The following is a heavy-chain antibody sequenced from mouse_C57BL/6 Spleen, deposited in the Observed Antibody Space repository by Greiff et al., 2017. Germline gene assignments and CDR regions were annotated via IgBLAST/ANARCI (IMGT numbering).Heavy chain of an antibody. Sequence: VQLVESGAELVRPGTSVKMSCKASGYTFTNYWIGWAKQRPGHGLEWIGDIYPGGGYTNYNEKFKGKATLTADKSSSTAYMQFSSLTSEDSAIYYCARKTTAYYFDYWGQGTTLTVSS. CDR3: ARKTTAYYFDY. V-gene: IGHV1-63*01. CDR2: IYPGGGYT. J-gene: IGHJ2*01. CDR1: GYTFTNYW. D-gene: IGHD1-2*01.